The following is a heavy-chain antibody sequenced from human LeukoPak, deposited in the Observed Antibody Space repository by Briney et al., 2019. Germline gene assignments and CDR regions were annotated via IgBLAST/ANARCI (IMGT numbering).Heavy chain of an antibody. CDR2: MNPNSGNT. J-gene: IGHJ4*02. CDR3: ARGRGYSNYVY. D-gene: IGHD4-11*01. Sequence: ASVKVSCKASGYTFTSYDINWVRQATGQGLEWMGWMNPNSGNTGYAQKFQGRVTITSNTSISTAYMELSRLRSKDTAVSYCARGRGYSNYVYWGQGTLVTVSS. V-gene: IGHV1-8*03. CDR1: GYTFTSYD.